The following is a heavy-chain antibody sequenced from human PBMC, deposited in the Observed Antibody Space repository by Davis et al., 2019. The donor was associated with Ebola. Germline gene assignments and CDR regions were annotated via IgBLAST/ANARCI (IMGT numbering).Heavy chain of an antibody. D-gene: IGHD2-15*01. CDR3: AKEYCSGGSCYSFDY. CDR2: IYSGGST. CDR1: GFTVSSNY. J-gene: IGHJ4*02. V-gene: IGHV3-53*01. Sequence: GESLKISCAASGFTVSSNYMSWVRQAPGKGLEWVSVIYSGGSTYYADSVKGRFTISRDNSKNTLYLQMNSLRAEDTAVYYCAKEYCSGGSCYSFDYWGQGTLVTVSS.